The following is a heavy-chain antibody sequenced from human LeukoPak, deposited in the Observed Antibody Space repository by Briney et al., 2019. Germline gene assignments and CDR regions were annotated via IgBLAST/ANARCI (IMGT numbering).Heavy chain of an antibody. D-gene: IGHD3-22*01. Sequence: GGSLRLSCAASGFTFSDYYMSWIRQAPGKGLEWVSYISSSGSTIYYADSVKGRFTIPRDNAKNSLYLQMNSLRAEDTAVYYCARSEGDSSGYYPVYYYYYMDVWGKGTTVTVSS. J-gene: IGHJ6*03. CDR2: ISSSGSTI. CDR3: ARSEGDSSGYYPVYYYYYMDV. CDR1: GFTFSDYY. V-gene: IGHV3-11*01.